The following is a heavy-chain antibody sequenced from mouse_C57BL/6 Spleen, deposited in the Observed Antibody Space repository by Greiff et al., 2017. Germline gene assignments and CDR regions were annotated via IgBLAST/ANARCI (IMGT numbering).Heavy chain of an antibody. CDR2: IGPNSGGT. D-gene: IGHD2-4*01. J-gene: IGHJ2*01. CDR3: ARTGHYDYDVDY. Sequence: QVQLQQPGAELVKPGASVKLSCKASGYTFTSYWMHWVKQRPGRGLEWIGRIGPNSGGTKYNEKFKSKATLTVDKPSSTAYMQLSSLTSEDSAVYYCARTGHYDYDVDYWGQGTTLTVSS. V-gene: IGHV1-72*01. CDR1: GYTFTSYW.